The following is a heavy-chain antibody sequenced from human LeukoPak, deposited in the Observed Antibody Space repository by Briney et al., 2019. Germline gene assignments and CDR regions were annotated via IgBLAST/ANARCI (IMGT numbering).Heavy chain of an antibody. CDR2: IYYVGDT. CDR3: ARSPGSRYAYDDY. J-gene: IGHJ4*02. CDR1: GGSISSSSYY. V-gene: IGHV4-39*01. D-gene: IGHD6-13*01. Sequence: SETLSLTCTVSGGSISSSSYYWGWIRQPPGKGPEWIGTIYYVGDTYYNPSLQSRVTISVDTSKNQFSLKLSSVTAADTAVYYCARSPGSRYAYDDYWGQGTLVTVSS.